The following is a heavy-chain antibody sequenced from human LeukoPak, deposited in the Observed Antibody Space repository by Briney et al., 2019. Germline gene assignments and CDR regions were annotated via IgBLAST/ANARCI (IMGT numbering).Heavy chain of an antibody. CDR1: GFTVSNNY. CDR2: IYNGGST. V-gene: IGHV3-66*01. D-gene: IGHD6-19*01. Sequence: QTGGSLRLSCAASGFTVSNNYMSWVRQASGKGLEWVSLIYNGGSTYCADTVKGRFTISRDNSKNTLYLQMNSLRAEDTAVYYCARPYSSGWYNAFDVWGQGTMVTVSS. J-gene: IGHJ3*01. CDR3: ARPYSSGWYNAFDV.